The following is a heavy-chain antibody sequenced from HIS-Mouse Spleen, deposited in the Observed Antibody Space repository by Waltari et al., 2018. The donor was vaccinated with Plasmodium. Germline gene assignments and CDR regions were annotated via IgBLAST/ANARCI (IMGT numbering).Heavy chain of an antibody. CDR3: ARESSSSWYFDY. CDR2: ISSSSSYI. Sequence: EVQLVESGGGLFTPGGSLRLSCAASGFTFSRYSMTWVRKAPGKGLEWVSSISSSSSYIYYAESVKGRFTISRDNAKNSLYLQMNSLRAEDTAVYYCARESSSSWYFDYWGQGTLVTVSS. CDR1: GFTFSRYS. D-gene: IGHD6-13*01. V-gene: IGHV3-21*01. J-gene: IGHJ4*02.